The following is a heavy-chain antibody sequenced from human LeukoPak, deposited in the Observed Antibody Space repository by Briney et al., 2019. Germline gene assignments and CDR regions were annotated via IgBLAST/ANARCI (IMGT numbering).Heavy chain of an antibody. J-gene: IGHJ4*02. D-gene: IGHD3-22*01. CDR3: ARGTTSPSPYYDSGGYFEDY. CDR2: IWYDGSNK. CDR1: GFTFSSYG. Sequence: GGSLRLSCAASGFTFSSYGMHWVRQAPGKGLEWVAVIWYDGSNKYYADSVKGRFTISRDNSKNTLYLQMNSLRAEDTAVYYCARGTTSPSPYYDSGGYFEDYWGQGTLVTVSS. V-gene: IGHV3-33*01.